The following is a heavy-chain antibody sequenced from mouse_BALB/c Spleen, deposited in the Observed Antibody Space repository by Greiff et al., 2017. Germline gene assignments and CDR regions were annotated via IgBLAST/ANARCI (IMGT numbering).Heavy chain of an antibody. Sequence: VKLMESGPGLVAPSQSLSITCTVSGFSLTSYGVHWVRQPPGKGLEWLGVIWAGGSTNYNSALMSRLSISKDNSKSQVFLKMNSLQTDDTAMYYCVLLSWFAYWGQGTLVTVSA. CDR2: IWAGGST. V-gene: IGHV2-9*02. D-gene: IGHD2-10*01. J-gene: IGHJ3*01. CDR3: VLLSWFAY. CDR1: GFSLTSYG.